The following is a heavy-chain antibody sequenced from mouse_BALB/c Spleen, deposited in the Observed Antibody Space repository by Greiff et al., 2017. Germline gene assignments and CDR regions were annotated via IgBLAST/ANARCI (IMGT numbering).Heavy chain of an antibody. V-gene: IGHV2-2*02. CDR3: ARKGLCFMDY. CDR2: IWSGGST. J-gene: IGHJ4*01. Sequence: QVQLQQSGPGLVQPSQSLSITCTVSGFSLTSYGVHWVRQSPGKGLEWLGVIWSGGSTDYNAAFISRLSISQDNSKSHVFFKMNSLQANDTAIYYWARKGLCFMDYWGQGTSVTVSS. CDR1: GFSLTSYG. D-gene: IGHD3-3*01.